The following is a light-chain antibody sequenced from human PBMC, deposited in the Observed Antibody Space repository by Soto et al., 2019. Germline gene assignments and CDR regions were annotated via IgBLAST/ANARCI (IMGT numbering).Light chain of an antibody. V-gene: IGKV1-39*01. J-gene: IGKJ1*01. CDR2: GAS. Sequence: DIQMTQSPSSLSASVGYRVSITCRSSQTISKYLNWYQQKPGKAPKLLIYGASILQSGVPSRFSDSGSGTDFTLTISRLEPEDFAVYYCQQYESSPRTFGQGTKVDIK. CDR1: QTISKY. CDR3: QQYESSPRT.